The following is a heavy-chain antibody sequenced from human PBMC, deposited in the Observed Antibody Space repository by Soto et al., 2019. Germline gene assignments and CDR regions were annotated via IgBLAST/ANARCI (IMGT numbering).Heavy chain of an antibody. D-gene: IGHD3-3*01. J-gene: IGHJ3*02. CDR1: GFTFSSYA. Sequence: EVQLLESGGGLVQRGGSLRLSCAASGFTFSSYAMSWVRQAPGKGLEWVSAISGSGGSTYYADSVKGRFTISRDNSKKTLNLQTNSPRAEYTAVYYCAKGLSGYLDHDAFDNWGQGTMVTVSS. CDR3: AKGLSGYLDHDAFDN. CDR2: ISGSGGST. V-gene: IGHV3-23*01.